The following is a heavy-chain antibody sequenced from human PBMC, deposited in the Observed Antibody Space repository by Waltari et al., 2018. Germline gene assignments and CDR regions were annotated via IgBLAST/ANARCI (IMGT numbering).Heavy chain of an antibody. D-gene: IGHD1-26*01. CDR2: IYSSGAT. J-gene: IGHJ5*02. CDR3: ARDHMLLGGLDL. V-gene: IGHV4-4*07. CDR1: AASARSYY. Sequence: QVQLQESGPGLVKPSETLSLTCNVSAASARSYYWSWIRQPAGKGLEWIGRIYSSGATNYNASLNSRVTISVDQSRNHVSLTLISVTAADTAVYFCARDHMLLGGLDLWGQGTLVTVSS.